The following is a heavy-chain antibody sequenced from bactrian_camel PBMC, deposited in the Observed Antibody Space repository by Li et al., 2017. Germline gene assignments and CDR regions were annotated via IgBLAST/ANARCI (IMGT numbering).Heavy chain of an antibody. CDR2: IDVVGSRT. Sequence: DVQLVESGGGLVQPGGSLRLSCAVSGFSGSTYYMSWVRQAPGKGLEWVSAIDVVGSRTFYADSVKGRFTISQDNAKNTVYLQMNGLLPEDAATYYCVVDLRKLIDRSSGYSRYQCDISEVTGFWDQGTQVTVS. J-gene: IGHJ4*01. CDR1: GFSGSTYY. V-gene: IGHV3S40*01. D-gene: IGHD2*01. CDR3: VVDLRKLIDRSSGYSRYQCDISEVTGF.